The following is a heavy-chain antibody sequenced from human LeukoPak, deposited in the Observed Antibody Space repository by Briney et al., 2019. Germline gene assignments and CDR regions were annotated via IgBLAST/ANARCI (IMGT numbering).Heavy chain of an antibody. CDR3: ATSPTGYSPGY. D-gene: IGHD4-23*01. CDR2: IIPILGTA. J-gene: IGHJ4*02. V-gene: IGHV1-69*13. Sequence: SVKVSCKASGGXFSTFALSWVRQAPGQGPNWMGGIIPILGTANYAQKFQGRVTITADESTSTAYMELSSLTSEDTAVYYCATSPTGYSPGYWGQGTLVTVSS. CDR1: GGXFSTFA.